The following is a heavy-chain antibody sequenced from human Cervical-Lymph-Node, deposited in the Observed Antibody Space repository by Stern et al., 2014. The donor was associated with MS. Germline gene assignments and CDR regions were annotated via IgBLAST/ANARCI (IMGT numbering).Heavy chain of an antibody. D-gene: IGHD6-6*01. CDR2: INHSGST. V-gene: IGHV4-34*01. CDR3: ARGYSNSGRHWFDP. CDR1: GGSFSGYY. J-gene: IGHJ5*02. Sequence: QVQLQQWGAGLLKPSETLSLTCAVYGGSFSGYYWSWIRQPPGKGLEWIGEINHSGSTNYNPSLKSRVTISVDTSKNQFSLKLSSVTAADTAVYYCARGYSNSGRHWFDPWGQGTLVTVSS.